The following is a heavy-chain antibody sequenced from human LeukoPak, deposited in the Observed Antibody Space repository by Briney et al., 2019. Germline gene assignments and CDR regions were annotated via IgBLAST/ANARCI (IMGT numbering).Heavy chain of an antibody. J-gene: IGHJ4*02. D-gene: IGHD2-15*01. V-gene: IGHV3-30*04. CDR2: ISFDGANK. CDR3: AKSSHYTVVRSTFDY. Sequence: GGSLRLSCAASGFTFSSYAMHWVRQAPGKGLEWVAVISFDGANKYFADSVKGRFTIFRDNSKSTLYLQMNSLRTEDTAVYYCAKSSHYTVVRSTFDYWGQGTLVTVSS. CDR1: GFTFSSYA.